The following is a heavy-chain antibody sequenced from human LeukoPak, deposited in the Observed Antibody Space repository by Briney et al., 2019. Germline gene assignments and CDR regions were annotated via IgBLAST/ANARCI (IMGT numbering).Heavy chain of an antibody. V-gene: IGHV3-66*01. Sequence: GGSLRLSCAASGFTVSSNYMSWVRQAPGKGLEWVSVIYSGGSTYYADSVKGRFTISRDNSKSTLFLQMNSLRAEDTAVYYCARGHISAAGNFNYWGQGTLVTVSS. J-gene: IGHJ4*02. D-gene: IGHD6-13*01. CDR1: GFTVSSNY. CDR2: IYSGGST. CDR3: ARGHISAAGNFNY.